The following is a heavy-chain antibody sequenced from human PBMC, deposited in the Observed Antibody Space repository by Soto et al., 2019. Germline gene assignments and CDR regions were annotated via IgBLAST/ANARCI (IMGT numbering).Heavy chain of an antibody. D-gene: IGHD3-10*01. CDR2: INPTGGTT. J-gene: IGHJ5*02. CDR3: ARGVGSGSYYNQYNWFDP. V-gene: IGHV1-46*02. CDR1: ADTFNNYF. Sequence: ASVKVSCKASADTFNNYFMHWVRQAPGQELEWMGIINPTGGTTTYAQKVQGRVTMTTDTSTSTAYMELRSLRSDDTAVYYCARGVGSGSYYNQYNWFDPWVQGTLVTVSS.